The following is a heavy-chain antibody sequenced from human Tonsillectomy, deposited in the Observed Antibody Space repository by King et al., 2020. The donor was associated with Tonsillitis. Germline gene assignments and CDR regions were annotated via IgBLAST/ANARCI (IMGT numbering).Heavy chain of an antibody. CDR2: ISRSSSTK. CDR1: GFTFSSYS. J-gene: IGHJ4*02. V-gene: IGHV3-48*02. Sequence: QLVQSGGGLVQPGGSLRLSCAASGFTFSSYSMNWVRQAPGKGLEWVSYISRSSSTKYYADSVKGRFTISRDNAKNSLYLQMNSLRDEDTAVYYCARIGSGWMGTTDYWGQGTLVTVSS. CDR3: ARIGSGWMGTTDY. D-gene: IGHD6-19*01.